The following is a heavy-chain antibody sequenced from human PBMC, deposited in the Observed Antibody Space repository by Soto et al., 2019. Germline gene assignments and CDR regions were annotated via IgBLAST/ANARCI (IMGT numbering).Heavy chain of an antibody. CDR3: ARLADSAYCGGDCYPPPIVQH. J-gene: IGHJ1*01. D-gene: IGHD2-21*02. Sequence: PGESLKISCKGSGYSFTSYWIGWVRQMPGKGLEWMGIIYPGDSDTRYSPSFQGQVTISADKSISTAYLQWSSLKASDTAMYYCARLADSAYCGGDCYPPPIVQHWGQGTLVTVSS. CDR1: GYSFTSYW. V-gene: IGHV5-51*01. CDR2: IYPGDSDT.